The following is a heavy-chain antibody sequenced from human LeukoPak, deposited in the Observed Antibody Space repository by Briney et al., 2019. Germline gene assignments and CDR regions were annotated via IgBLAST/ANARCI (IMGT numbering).Heavy chain of an antibody. CDR3: ARVSRDIALVGFDY. CDR2: IYSGGST. V-gene: IGHV3-66*01. CDR1: GFTVSSNY. Sequence: GGSLRLSCAASGFTVSSNYMSWVRQAPGKGLEWVSVIYSGGSTYYADSVKGRFPISRDNSKNTLNLQMNSLRAEDTAVYYCARVSRDIALVGFDYWGQGTLVTVSS. D-gene: IGHD2-8*02. J-gene: IGHJ4*02.